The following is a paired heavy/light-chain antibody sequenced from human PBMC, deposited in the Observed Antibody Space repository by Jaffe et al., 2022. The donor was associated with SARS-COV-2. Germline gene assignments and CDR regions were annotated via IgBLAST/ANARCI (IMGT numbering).Heavy chain of an antibody. D-gene: IGHD4-17*01. CDR1: GGTFSSYA. J-gene: IGHJ5*02. Sequence: QVQLVQSGAEVKKPGSSVKVSCKASGGTFSSYAISWVRQAPGQGLEWMGGIIPIFGTANYAQKFQGRVTITADESTSTAYMELSSLRSEDTAVYYCARDPLRGDGDYGGNVVLNWFDPWGQGTLVTVSS. CDR3: ARDPLRGDGDYGGNVVLNWFDP. CDR2: IIPIFGTA. V-gene: IGHV1-69*01.
Light chain of an antibody. J-gene: IGKJ2*01. CDR1: QGISSW. CDR2: AAS. V-gene: IGKV1D-16*01. CDR3: QQYNSFPYT. Sequence: DIQMTQSPSSLSASVGDRVTITCRASQGISSWLAWYQQKPEKAPKSLIYAASSLQSGVPSRFSGSGSGTDFTLTISSLQPEDFATYYCQQYNSFPYTFGQGTKLEIK.